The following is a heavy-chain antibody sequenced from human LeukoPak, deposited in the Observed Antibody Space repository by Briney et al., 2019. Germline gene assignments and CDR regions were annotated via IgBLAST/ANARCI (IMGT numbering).Heavy chain of an antibody. Sequence: SAVHVSCQASGGTFRRYTISGVGQAPGQGLEWMGRIIPFLGIANYVKKCQGRVTIIADKSTSTAYMELSSLRSEDTAVYYCARGDFLSSTSCYTCGDGPYYYYYMDVWGKGTTVTVSS. D-gene: IGHD2-2*02. CDR1: GGTFRRYT. J-gene: IGHJ6*03. CDR3: ARGDFLSSTSCYTCGDGPYYYYYMDV. CDR2: IIPFLGIA. V-gene: IGHV1-69*02.